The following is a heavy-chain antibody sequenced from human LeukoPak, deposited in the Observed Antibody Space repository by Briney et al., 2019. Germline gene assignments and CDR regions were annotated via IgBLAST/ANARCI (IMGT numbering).Heavy chain of an antibody. J-gene: IGHJ1*01. Sequence: ASVKVSCKASGYTFNNFGISWVRQAPGQGLEWMGWISAYNGNTNYAQKLQDRVTMTADTSTSTAYMDLRSLRSDDTAVYYCAIAAYCGGDCYPEYFQNWGQGTLVTVSS. CDR3: AIAAYCGGDCYPEYFQN. CDR2: ISAYNGNT. CDR1: GYTFNNFG. V-gene: IGHV1-18*01. D-gene: IGHD2-21*02.